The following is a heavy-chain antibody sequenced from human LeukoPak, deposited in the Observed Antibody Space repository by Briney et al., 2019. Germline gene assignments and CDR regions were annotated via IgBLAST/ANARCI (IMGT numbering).Heavy chain of an antibody. CDR2: INYSGDT. J-gene: IGHJ4*02. CDR3: VRLQAVTGNFDY. CDR1: GGSIGSSSFY. Sequence: SETLSLTCTVSGGSIGSSSFYWGWIRQPPGQGLEWIETINYSGDTYYNSSLKSRVTISVDSSRNQFSLKLSSVTAADTAVYYCVRLQAVTGNFDYWGQGALVTVSS. V-gene: IGHV4-39*07. D-gene: IGHD1-20*01.